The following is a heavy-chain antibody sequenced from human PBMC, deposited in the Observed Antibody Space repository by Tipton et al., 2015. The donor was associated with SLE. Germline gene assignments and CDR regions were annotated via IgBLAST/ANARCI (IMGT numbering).Heavy chain of an antibody. CDR2: IYYTGST. J-gene: IGHJ4*02. CDR1: GGSIRSHY. Sequence: TLSLTCTVSGGSIRSHYWAWIRQPPGGGLEWIGYIYYTGSTNYNPSLKSRVTLSLDTSKSQLSLILTSVTAADTAIYYCARSLGEIDYWGQGTLVAVSS. CDR3: ARSLGEIDY. V-gene: IGHV4-59*11.